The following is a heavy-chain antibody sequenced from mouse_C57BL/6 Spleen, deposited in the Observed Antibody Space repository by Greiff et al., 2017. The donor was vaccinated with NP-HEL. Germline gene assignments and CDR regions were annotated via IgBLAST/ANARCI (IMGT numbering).Heavy chain of an antibody. Sequence: VQLQQSGAELVKPGASVKLSCTASSFNIKDYYMHWVKQRTEQGLEWIGRIDPEDGETKYAPKFPGKATITADTSSNTAYLQLSTVTSEDTAVYYCARNSSPAWLAYWGQGTLVTVSA. V-gene: IGHV14-2*01. CDR3: ARNSSPAWLAY. CDR1: SFNIKDYY. J-gene: IGHJ3*01. D-gene: IGHD1-1*01. CDR2: IDPEDGET.